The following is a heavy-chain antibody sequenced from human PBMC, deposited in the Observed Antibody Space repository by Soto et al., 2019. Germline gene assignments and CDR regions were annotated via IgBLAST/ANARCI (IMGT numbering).Heavy chain of an antibody. CDR2: IYQGGSI. V-gene: IGHV4-59*01. CDR3: TGSFYDINGYILDS. CDR1: GGSISSGY. J-gene: IGHJ5*01. Sequence: SETLSLTCSVSGGSISSGYWTWIRQPPGKGLEWIGYIYQGGSINYNPSLKSRVIISVDTAKNQFSVRLNSVTAADTAVYHCTGSFYDINGYILDSWGMGTSVTVSS. D-gene: IGHD3-22*01.